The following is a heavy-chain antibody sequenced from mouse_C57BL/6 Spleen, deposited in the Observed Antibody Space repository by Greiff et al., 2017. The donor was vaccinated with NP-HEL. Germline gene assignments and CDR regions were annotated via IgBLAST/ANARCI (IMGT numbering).Heavy chain of an antibody. D-gene: IGHD1-1*01. CDR1: GFTFSDYG. Sequence: DVQLQESGGGLVKPGGSLKLSCAASGFTFSDYGMHWVRQAPEKGLEWVAYISSGSSTIYYADTVKGRFTISRDNAKNTLFLQMTSLRSEDTAMYYCAFSSYYYAMDYWGQGTSVTVSS. CDR3: AFSSYYYAMDY. V-gene: IGHV5-17*01. J-gene: IGHJ4*01. CDR2: ISSGSSTI.